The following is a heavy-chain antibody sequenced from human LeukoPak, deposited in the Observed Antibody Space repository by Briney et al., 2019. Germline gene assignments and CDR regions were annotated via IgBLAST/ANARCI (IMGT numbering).Heavy chain of an antibody. CDR3: ARREVEMATIVY. V-gene: IGHV3-64*01. CDR2: ISGAGGST. CDR1: GFTFSAYA. D-gene: IGHD5-24*01. Sequence: GGSLRLSCAASGFTFSAYAMHWVRQAPGKGLEYVSAISGAGGSTYYVNSVKGRFTISRDNSKNTVYLQMGSLRPEDMAVYYCARREVEMATIVYWGQGTLVTVSS. J-gene: IGHJ4*02.